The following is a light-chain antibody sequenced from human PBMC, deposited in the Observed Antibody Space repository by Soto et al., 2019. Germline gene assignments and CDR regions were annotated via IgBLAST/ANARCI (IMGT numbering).Light chain of an antibody. V-gene: IGKV1-12*01. Sequence: DIQMTQSPSSVSACVGDRVTITCRASQDINKWLAWYQQKPGLAPNLVIYTASRLHGGGPSRFSGSASGTDFTLTISSLQPEDVATYYCQQGKSFPLTFGGGTKVDIK. CDR2: TAS. CDR3: QQGKSFPLT. J-gene: IGKJ4*01. CDR1: QDINKW.